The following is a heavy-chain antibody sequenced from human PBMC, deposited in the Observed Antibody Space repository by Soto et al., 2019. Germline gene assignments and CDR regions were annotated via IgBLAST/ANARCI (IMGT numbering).Heavy chain of an antibody. Sequence: QVQLVQSGAEVKKPGASAKVSCKASGYSFTRYGISWVRQAPGQGLEWMGWISGYNANTNYPENLQGRVTMTTDTSTSTAYMEVRNLISDDTAVYYCARMGDVPYYSYGLDVWGQGTTVTVSS. J-gene: IGHJ6*02. D-gene: IGHD3-16*01. CDR2: ISGYNANT. CDR1: GYSFTRYG. CDR3: ARMGDVPYYSYGLDV. V-gene: IGHV1-18*01.